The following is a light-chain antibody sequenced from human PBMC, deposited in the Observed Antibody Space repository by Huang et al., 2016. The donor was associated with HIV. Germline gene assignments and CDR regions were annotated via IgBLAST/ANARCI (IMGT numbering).Light chain of an antibody. J-gene: IGKJ5*01. CDR1: QDVSNA. V-gene: IGKV1-16*02. CDR3: QQYISYPIT. Sequence: DIQMTQSPSSLSASVGDGVTITCRASQDVSNALGWLQQKPGRAPRSLIYTIFKLQSGVPPKFSGNGSGTEFTLAISSLQPEDSATYYCQQYISYPITFGQGTRLEIK. CDR2: TIF.